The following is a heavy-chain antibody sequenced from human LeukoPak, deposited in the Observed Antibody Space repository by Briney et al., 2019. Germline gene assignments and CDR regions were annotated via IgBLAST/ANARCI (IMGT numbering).Heavy chain of an antibody. V-gene: IGHV3-48*03. CDR1: GFTFSSYE. CDR2: ISSSGSII. D-gene: IGHD3-9*01. Sequence: GGSLRLSCAASGFTFSSYEMKWVRQAPGKGLEWVSYISSSGSIIYYADSVKGRVTISRDNAKNSLYLQMNSLRAEDTAVYYCAKGDPPTYYDILTGQDYWGQGTLVTVSS. J-gene: IGHJ4*02. CDR3: AKGDPPTYYDILTGQDY.